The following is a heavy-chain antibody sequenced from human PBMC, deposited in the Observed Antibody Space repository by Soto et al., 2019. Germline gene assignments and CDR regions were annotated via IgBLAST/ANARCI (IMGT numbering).Heavy chain of an antibody. CDR2: ISSSTSHT. V-gene: IGHV3-11*05. CDR3: ARGRGAAADYLDF. D-gene: IGHD6-13*01. Sequence: RTGMEWVSYISSSTSHTNSADSVKGRFTISRDNAKNSLFLQMNSLRAEDTAVYHCARGRGAAADYLDFRGKG. J-gene: IGHJ4*02.